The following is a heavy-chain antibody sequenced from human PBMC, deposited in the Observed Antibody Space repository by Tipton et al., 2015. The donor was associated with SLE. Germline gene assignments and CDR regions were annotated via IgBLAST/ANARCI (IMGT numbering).Heavy chain of an antibody. CDR2: INHSGST. CDR1: GGSFSGYY. D-gene: IGHD3-10*01. V-gene: IGHV4-34*01. J-gene: IGHJ4*02. Sequence: LSLTCAVYGGSFSGYYWSWIRQPPGKGLEWIGEINHSGSTNYNPSLKSRVTISVDTSKNQFSLKLSSVTAADTAVYYCARVRGAFDYWGQGTLVTVSS. CDR3: ARVRGAFDY.